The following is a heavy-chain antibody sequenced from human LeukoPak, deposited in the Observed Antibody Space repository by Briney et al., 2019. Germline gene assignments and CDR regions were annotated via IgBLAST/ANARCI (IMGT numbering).Heavy chain of an antibody. Sequence: GGSLRLSCAASGFTFSDHHMDGVRQAPGKGLEWVGRIRNKANSYTTEDAASVKGRFTISRDDSKNSLYLQMDSLKTEDTAVYYCARIGGRSGAADGSDIWGQGTMVTVSP. CDR1: GFTFSDHH. D-gene: IGHD6-19*01. J-gene: IGHJ3*02. V-gene: IGHV3-72*01. CDR3: ARIGGRSGAADGSDI. CDR2: IRNKANSYTT.